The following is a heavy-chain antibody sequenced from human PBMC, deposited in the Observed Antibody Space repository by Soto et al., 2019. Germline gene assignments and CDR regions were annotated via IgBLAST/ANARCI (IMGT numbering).Heavy chain of an antibody. CDR2: ISGSGGST. CDR1: GFTFSSYA. V-gene: IGHV3-23*01. J-gene: IGHJ6*02. D-gene: IGHD1-1*01. CDR3: AKGAYYNWKGRYYYYGMDV. Sequence: GGSLRLSCAASGFTFSSYAMSWVRQAPGKGLDWVSAISGSGGSTYYADSVKGRFTISRDNSKNTLYLQMSSLRAEDTAVYYCAKGAYYNWKGRYYYYGMDVWGQGTTVTVSS.